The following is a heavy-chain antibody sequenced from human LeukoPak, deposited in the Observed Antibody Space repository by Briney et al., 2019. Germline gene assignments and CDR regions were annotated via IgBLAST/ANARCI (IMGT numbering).Heavy chain of an antibody. CDR1: GLSVSSNY. V-gene: IGHV3-66*01. Sequence: GGSLRLSCVASGLSVSSNYMSWVRQAPGKGLEWVSVIYRDGSSYYAESVKGRLTISRDNSKNTLYIQMNSLRAEDTAVYYRARSFYDILIGYYQYFDYWGQGTLVTVSS. CDR3: ARSFYDILIGYYQYFDY. J-gene: IGHJ4*02. D-gene: IGHD3-9*01. CDR2: IYRDGSS.